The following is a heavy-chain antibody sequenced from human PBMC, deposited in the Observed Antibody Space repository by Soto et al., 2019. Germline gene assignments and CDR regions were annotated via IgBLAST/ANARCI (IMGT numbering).Heavy chain of an antibody. V-gene: IGHV4-39*01. J-gene: IGHJ4*02. CDR2: FYYTGST. D-gene: IGHD6-19*01. CDR3: ATHSPQSSGRYFDY. CDR1: AGSITRSPYY. Sequence: SETLSLTCTVSAGSITRSPYYWGLVRQPPGRGLEWIASFYYTGSTYYNPSLKSRVTISVDTSKNQFSLKLSSMTAADTAVYFCATHSPQSSGRYFDYWGQGTLVTVSS.